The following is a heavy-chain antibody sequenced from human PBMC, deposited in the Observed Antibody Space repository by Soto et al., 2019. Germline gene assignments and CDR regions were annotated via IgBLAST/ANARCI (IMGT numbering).Heavy chain of an antibody. D-gene: IGHD3-22*01. CDR1: GFTVSSNY. Sequence: GGSLRLSCAASGFTVSSNYMSGVRQAPGKGLEWVSVIYSGGSTYYADSVKGRFTISRDNSKNTLYLQMNSLRAEDTAVYYCARVGDSSGYHYYYYGMDVWGQGTTVTVSS. V-gene: IGHV3-53*01. J-gene: IGHJ6*02. CDR3: ARVGDSSGYHYYYYGMDV. CDR2: IYSGGST.